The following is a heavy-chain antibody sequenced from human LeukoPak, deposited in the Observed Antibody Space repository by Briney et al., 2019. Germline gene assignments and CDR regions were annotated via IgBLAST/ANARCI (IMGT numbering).Heavy chain of an antibody. J-gene: IGHJ4*02. D-gene: IGHD5-18*01. V-gene: IGHV3-21*01. Sequence: KPGGSLRLSCAASGITFSSYSMNWVRQAPGKGLEWVSSISSSSSYIYYADSVKGRFTISRDNAKNSLYLQMNSLRAEDTAVYYCARGGTAMVMLSPKDDYWGQGTLVTVSS. CDR1: GITFSSYS. CDR2: ISSSSSYI. CDR3: ARGGTAMVMLSPKDDY.